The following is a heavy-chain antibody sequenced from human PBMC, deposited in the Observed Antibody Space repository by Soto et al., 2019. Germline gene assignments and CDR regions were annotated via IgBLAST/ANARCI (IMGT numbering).Heavy chain of an antibody. CDR3: AKDGRIAARPGYYYYGMDV. J-gene: IGHJ6*02. Sequence: SLRLSCAASGFTFSSNGMHWGRQAPCKWLEWVAVISYDGSNKYYADSVKGRFTISRDNSKNTLYLQMNSLRAEDTAVYYCAKDGRIAARPGYYYYGMDVWGQGTTVTVSS. CDR2: ISYDGSNK. V-gene: IGHV3-30*18. CDR1: GFTFSSNG. D-gene: IGHD6-6*01.